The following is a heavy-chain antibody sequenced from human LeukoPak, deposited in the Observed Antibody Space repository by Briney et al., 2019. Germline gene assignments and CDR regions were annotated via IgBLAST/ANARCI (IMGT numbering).Heavy chain of an antibody. CDR2: IDPSDSYT. CDR1: GSRFTTYG. CDR3: TIKYYYYYRMDV. Sequence: GESLKISCQRSGSRFTTYGISGSRQMPGKGLEWMGRIDPSDSYTNYSPSFQGHVTISADKSISTAYLQWSSLKASDTSMYYCTIKYYYYYRMDVWGQGTTVTVSS. J-gene: IGHJ6*02. V-gene: IGHV5-10-1*01.